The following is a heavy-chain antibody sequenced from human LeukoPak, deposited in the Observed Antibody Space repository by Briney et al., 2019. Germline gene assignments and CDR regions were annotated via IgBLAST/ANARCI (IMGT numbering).Heavy chain of an antibody. V-gene: IGHV4-34*01. CDR2: INHSGST. J-gene: IGHJ4*02. CDR1: GGSMSSCY. CDR3: ARRIYDFWSGRGPFDY. D-gene: IGHD3-3*01. Sequence: PSETLSLTCTVSGGSMSSCYWSWIRQPPGKGLEWIGEINHSGSTNYNPSLKSRVTISVDTSKNQFSLKLSSVTAADTAVYYCARRIYDFWSGRGPFDYWGQGTLVTVSS.